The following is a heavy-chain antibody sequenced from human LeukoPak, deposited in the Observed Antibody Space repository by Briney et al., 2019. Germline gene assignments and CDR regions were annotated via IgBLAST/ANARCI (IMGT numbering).Heavy chain of an antibody. CDR2: LSNIGSST. CDR1: GFTFSSYA. V-gene: IGHV3-23*01. J-gene: IGHJ4*02. Sequence: PGGSVRLFCAAWGFTFSSYAMSGVRQAPGKGLEWVSALSNIGSSTSYADSVKRRITISRDNSKNTLYLQMNSLRAEDTAVYYCAKLYTSRWYNDYWGQGTLVTVSS. D-gene: IGHD6-13*01. CDR3: AKLYTSRWYNDY.